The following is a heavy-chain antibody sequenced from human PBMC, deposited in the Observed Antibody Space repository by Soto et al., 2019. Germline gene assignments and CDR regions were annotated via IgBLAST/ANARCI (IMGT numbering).Heavy chain of an antibody. CDR1: GYSFTSYW. CDR2: IYPGDSDT. J-gene: IGHJ4*02. CDR3: ARPTRDGYNSDYFDY. D-gene: IGHD5-12*01. V-gene: IGHV5-51*01. Sequence: XESLNISCKGSGYSFTSYWIGWVRQMPGKGLEWMGIIYPGDSDTRYSPSFQGQVTISADKSISTAYLQWSSLKASDTAMYYCARPTRDGYNSDYFDYWGQGPLVTVSS.